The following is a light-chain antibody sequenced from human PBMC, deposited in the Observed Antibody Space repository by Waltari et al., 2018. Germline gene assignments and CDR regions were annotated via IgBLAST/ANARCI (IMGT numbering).Light chain of an antibody. V-gene: IGLV2-14*01. CDR1: TRAVGGYNF. CDR2: ELT. CDR3: TSYTSTSTLV. J-gene: IGLJ2*01. Sequence: QSALTQPASVSGSPGQSITISCTGTTRAVGGYNFVSWYQQHPGKAPNPTIYELTNRPSGVSYRFSGSKSGNTASLTISGLQVEDEADYYCTSYTSTSTLVFGGGTKLTVL.